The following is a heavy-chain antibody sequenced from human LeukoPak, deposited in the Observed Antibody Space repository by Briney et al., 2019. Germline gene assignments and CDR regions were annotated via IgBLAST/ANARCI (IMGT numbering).Heavy chain of an antibody. CDR2: TESGGST. D-gene: IGHD3-10*01. Sequence: EGSLRLSCAASGFIVSSNDVTWVRQAPRKGLEWGSVTESGGSTVYADPVKGRFTISRDHSKNTVFLHMNSLRAEDTALYYCGRNYYGSGSYSRLDSWGQGTLVTVSS. CDR3: GRNYYGSGSYSRLDS. J-gene: IGHJ4*02. CDR1: GFIVSSND. V-gene: IGHV3-53*01.